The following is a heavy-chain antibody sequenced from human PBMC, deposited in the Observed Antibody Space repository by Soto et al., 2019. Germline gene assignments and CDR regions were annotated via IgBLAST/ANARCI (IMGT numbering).Heavy chain of an antibody. V-gene: IGHV3-15*07. J-gene: IGHJ4*02. CDR2: IKSQASGGTI. CDR1: GITFTYAW. D-gene: IGHD2-21*01. Sequence: GGSLRLSCAASGITFTYAWMDWVRQAPGKRLEWVGRIKSQASGGTIDYAAPVKGRFTISRDDSKNTVYLQMDSLKTEDTAVYYCTHLLSLAHPYSYLWGQGTQVTVSS. CDR3: THLLSLAHPYSYL.